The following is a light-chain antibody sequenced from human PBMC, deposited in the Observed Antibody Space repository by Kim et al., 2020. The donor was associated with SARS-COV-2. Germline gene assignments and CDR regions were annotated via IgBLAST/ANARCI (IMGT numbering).Light chain of an antibody. CDR2: DAS. Sequence: DIQMTQSPSSLSASVGDRVTITCQASQDINAYLNWFQQKPGKAPKLLIYDASNLEVGVTSRFSGSGSGTHFTFTISSLQPEDIATYYCQQFAYLLTFGGGTKVDIK. V-gene: IGKV1-33*01. CDR3: QQFAYLLT. CDR1: QDINAY. J-gene: IGKJ4*01.